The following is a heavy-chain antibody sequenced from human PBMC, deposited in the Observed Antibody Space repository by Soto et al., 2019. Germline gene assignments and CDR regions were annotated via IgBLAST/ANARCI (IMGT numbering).Heavy chain of an antibody. CDR3: AAHPMATSTYCSGMDV. CDR2: IIPIFDTA. J-gene: IGHJ6*02. CDR1: GGTFSSYA. Sequence: QVQLVQSGAEVTKPGSSVRVSCKASGGTFSSYAISWVRQAPGQGLEWMGGIIPIFDTADYAQTVQGRVTITADESTSTAYRELSSMRSEDTAVYYCAAHPMATSTYCSGMDVWGQGTTVTVSS. V-gene: IGHV1-69*12. D-gene: IGHD5-12*01.